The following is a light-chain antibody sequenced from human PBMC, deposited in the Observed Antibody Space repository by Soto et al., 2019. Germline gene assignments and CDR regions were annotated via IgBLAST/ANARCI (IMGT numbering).Light chain of an antibody. CDR3: QQYNNWPLT. J-gene: IGKJ4*01. Sequence: IVLTQSPDTLSLSPGERATLSCRASQSVSSNLAWYQQKPGQAPRLLIYGASTRATGIPARFSGSGSGTEFTLTISSLQSEDFAVYYCQQYNNWPLTFGGGTKVEIK. CDR1: QSVSSN. CDR2: GAS. V-gene: IGKV3-15*01.